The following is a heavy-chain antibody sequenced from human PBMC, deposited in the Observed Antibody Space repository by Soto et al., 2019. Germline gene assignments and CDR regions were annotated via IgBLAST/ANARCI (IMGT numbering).Heavy chain of an antibody. D-gene: IGHD4-17*01. CDR1: GGSISSSSYY. Sequence: ETLSLTCTVSGGSISSSSYYWGWIRQPPGKGLEWIGSIYYSGSTYYNPSLKSRVTISVDTSKNQFSLKLSSVTAADTAVYYCARQDYGDYVLGFDYWGQGTLVTVSS. J-gene: IGHJ4*02. CDR2: IYYSGST. V-gene: IGHV4-39*01. CDR3: ARQDYGDYVLGFDY.